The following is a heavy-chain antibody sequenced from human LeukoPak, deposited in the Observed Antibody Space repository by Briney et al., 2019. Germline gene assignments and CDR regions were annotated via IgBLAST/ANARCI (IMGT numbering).Heavy chain of an antibody. CDR3: ARGASGSPNPNWFDP. Sequence: ASVKVSCKPSGYTFTSYGIIWVRQAPGQRLEWMGCISAYNGNTNYAQKLQGRVTMTTDTSTSTAYMELRSLRSDDTAVYYCARGASGSPNPNWFDPWGQGTLVTVSS. V-gene: IGHV1-18*01. CDR2: ISAYNGNT. CDR1: GYTFTSYG. J-gene: IGHJ5*02. D-gene: IGHD1-26*01.